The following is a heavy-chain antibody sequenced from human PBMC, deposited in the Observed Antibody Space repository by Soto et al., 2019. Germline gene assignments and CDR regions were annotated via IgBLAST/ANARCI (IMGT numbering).Heavy chain of an antibody. CDR2: IDSGGST. Sequence: EVQLVESGGGLVQPGGSLRLSCAASGFTVSSNYMSWFRQAPGKGLEWVSVIDSGGSTYDADSVKGRFTISRDNSKNTLYLQMNSLRAEDTAVYYCARDFRLKSGFDPWGQGTLVTVSS. J-gene: IGHJ5*02. CDR1: GFTVSSNY. D-gene: IGHD2-21*01. CDR3: ARDFRLKSGFDP. V-gene: IGHV3-66*01.